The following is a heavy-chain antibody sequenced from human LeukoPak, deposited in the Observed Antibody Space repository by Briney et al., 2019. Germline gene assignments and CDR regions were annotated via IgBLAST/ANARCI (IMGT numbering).Heavy chain of an antibody. CDR3: ARHRTQGSGYYP. D-gene: IGHD3-22*01. CDR1: GGSISSYY. CDR2: ISYSGTT. J-gene: IGHJ4*02. V-gene: IGHV4-59*08. Sequence: PSETLSLTCTVSGGSISSYYWSWIRQPPGKGLEWIGYISYSGTTNYNPSLKSRLTISVDTSKTQFSLKLSSVTAADTAMYYCARHRTQGSGYYPWGQGTPVTVSS.